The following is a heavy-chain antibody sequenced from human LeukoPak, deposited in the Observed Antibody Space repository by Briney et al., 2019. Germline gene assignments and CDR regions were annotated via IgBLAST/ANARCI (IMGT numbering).Heavy chain of an antibody. J-gene: IGHJ4*02. CDR3: AKDQGGDFY. Sequence: SGGSLRLSCATSGFTFSSYAMSWVRQAPGKGLEWVSAISGSGGSTYYADSVKGRFTISRDNSKNTLYLQMNSLRADDTAVYYCAKDQGGDFYWGQGTLVTVSS. D-gene: IGHD2-21*02. V-gene: IGHV3-23*01. CDR2: ISGSGGST. CDR1: GFTFSSYA.